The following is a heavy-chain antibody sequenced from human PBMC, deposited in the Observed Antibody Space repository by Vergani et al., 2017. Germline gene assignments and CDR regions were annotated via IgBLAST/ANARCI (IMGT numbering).Heavy chain of an antibody. CDR3: ARHALYGSGGSCSRLNGFDP. V-gene: IGHV4-31*03. J-gene: IGHJ5*02. Sequence: QVQLQESGPGLVKPSQTLSLTCTVSGGSISSGGYYWSWIRQHPGKGLEWIGYIYYSGSTYYNPSLKSRVTISVDTSKNQVSLKLSSVTAADTAVYYCARHALYGSGGSCSRLNGFDPWGQGTLVTVSS. CDR2: IYYSGST. CDR1: GGSISSGGYY. D-gene: IGHD2-15*01.